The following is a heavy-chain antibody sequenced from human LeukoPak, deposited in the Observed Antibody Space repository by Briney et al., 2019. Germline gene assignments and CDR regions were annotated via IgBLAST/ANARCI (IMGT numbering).Heavy chain of an antibody. CDR1: GDSVSSNSAA. Sequence: SQTLSLTCSISGDSVSSNSAAWNWVRQSPSRGLGWLGRTYYRSKWYNDYAVSVKSRITINPDTSKNQFSLQLNSVTPEDTAVYYCARDFRRFGELSESNAFDIWGQGTMVTVSS. J-gene: IGHJ3*02. CDR2: TYYRSKWYN. V-gene: IGHV6-1*01. D-gene: IGHD3-10*01. CDR3: ARDFRRFGELSESNAFDI.